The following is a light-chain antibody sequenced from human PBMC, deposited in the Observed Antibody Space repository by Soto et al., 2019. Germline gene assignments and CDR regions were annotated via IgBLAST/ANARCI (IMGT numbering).Light chain of an antibody. V-gene: IGKV3-20*01. Sequence: EIVLTQSPGTLSLSPGERATLSCRASQSVSSSYVAWYQQKPGQAPRLLIYAASSRATGIPDRFSGSGSGTDFTLTISRLEPEDFAVYYCQQYDRARYTVGQGTKLEIK. J-gene: IGKJ2*01. CDR3: QQYDRARYT. CDR1: QSVSSSY. CDR2: AAS.